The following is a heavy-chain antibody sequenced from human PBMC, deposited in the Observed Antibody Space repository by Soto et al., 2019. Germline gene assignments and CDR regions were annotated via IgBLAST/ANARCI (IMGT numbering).Heavy chain of an antibody. V-gene: IGHV1-8*01. CDR1: GYTFTSYD. J-gene: IGHJ5*02. D-gene: IGHD2-2*01. Sequence: QVQLVQSGAEVKKPGASVKVSCKASGYTFTSYDINWVRQATGQGLEWMGWMNPNSGNTGYAQKFQGRITMTRNTSLTTAYMGLSSLRSEDTAVYYCARAARYCSSTSCYPFYPWGQGTLVTVSS. CDR3: ARAARYCSSTSCYPFYP. CDR2: MNPNSGNT.